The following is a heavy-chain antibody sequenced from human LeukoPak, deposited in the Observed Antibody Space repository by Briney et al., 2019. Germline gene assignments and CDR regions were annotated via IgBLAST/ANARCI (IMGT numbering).Heavy chain of an antibody. CDR2: ISGSGGST. CDR3: ASHYYGSGSYEDGTDAFDI. D-gene: IGHD3-10*01. Sequence: QPGGSLRLSCAASGFTFSSYAMSWVRQAPGKGLEWVSAISGSGGSTYYADSVKGRFTISRDNPKNTLYLQMNSLRAEDTAVYYCASHYYGSGSYEDGTDAFDIWGQGTMVTVSS. V-gene: IGHV3-23*01. J-gene: IGHJ3*02. CDR1: GFTFSSYA.